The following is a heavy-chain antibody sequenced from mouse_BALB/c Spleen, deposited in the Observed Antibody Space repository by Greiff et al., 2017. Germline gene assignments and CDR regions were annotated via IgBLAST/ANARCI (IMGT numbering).Heavy chain of an antibody. J-gene: IGHJ3*01. V-gene: IGHV7-3*02. CDR2: IRNKANGYTT. CDR1: GFTFTDYY. CDR3: AREIWFAY. Sequence: DVQLQESGGGLVQPGGSLRLSCATSGFTFTDYYMSWVRQPPGKALEWLGFIRNKANGYTTEYSASVKGRFTISRDNSQSILYLQMNTLRAEDSATYYCAREIWFAYWGQGTLVTVSA.